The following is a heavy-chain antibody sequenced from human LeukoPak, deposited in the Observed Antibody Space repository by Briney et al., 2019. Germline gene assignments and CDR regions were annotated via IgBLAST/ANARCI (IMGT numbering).Heavy chain of an antibody. CDR2: IYYSGST. D-gene: IGHD5-12*01. CDR3: ARHGSGYDPSYYFDY. V-gene: IGHV4-59*08. Sequence: SETLSLTCTVSGGSISSYYWSWIRQPPGKGLEWVGYIYYSGSTNYNPSLKSRVTISVDTSKNQFSLKLSSVTAADTAVYYCARHGSGYDPSYYFDYWGQGTLVTVSS. CDR1: GGSISSYY. J-gene: IGHJ4*02.